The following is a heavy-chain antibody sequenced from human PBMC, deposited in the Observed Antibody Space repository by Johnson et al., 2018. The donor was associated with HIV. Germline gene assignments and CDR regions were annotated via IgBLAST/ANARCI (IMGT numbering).Heavy chain of an antibody. Sequence: VQLVESGGDLIQPGGSLRLSCAASGFFFSDSWMHWVRQAPGKGLVWVSRINSDGSSTSYADSVKGRFTIPRDNARNTLYLQMNSLRVEDAATYYCAKAQVLADDFFDSWGQGTVVTVSS. CDR3: AKAQVLADDFFDS. V-gene: IGHV3-74*02. D-gene: IGHD2-8*02. CDR2: INSDGSST. CDR1: GFFFSDSW. J-gene: IGHJ3*02.